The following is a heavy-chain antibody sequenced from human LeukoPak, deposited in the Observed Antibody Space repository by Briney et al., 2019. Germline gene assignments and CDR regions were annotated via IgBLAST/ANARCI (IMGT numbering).Heavy chain of an antibody. D-gene: IGHD3-22*01. CDR1: GGTFSSYA. V-gene: IGHV1-69*01. CDR2: IIPIFGTA. J-gene: IGHJ6*03. Sequence: SVKVSCKASGGTFSSYAISWVRQAPGKGLEWMGGIIPIFGTANYAQKFQGRVTITADESTSTAYMELSSLRSEDTAVYYCASGSSVYGYYYYMDVWGKGTTVTVSS. CDR3: ASGSSVYGYYYYMDV.